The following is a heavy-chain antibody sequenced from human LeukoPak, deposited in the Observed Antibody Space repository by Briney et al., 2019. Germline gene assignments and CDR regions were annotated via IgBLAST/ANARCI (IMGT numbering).Heavy chain of an antibody. CDR1: GYTFTSYY. CDR3: AREEGSVLWFGDQY. CDR2: INPSGGST. V-gene: IGHV1-46*01. J-gene: IGHJ4*02. D-gene: IGHD3-10*01. Sequence: ASVKVSCKASGYTFTSYYMHWVRRAPGQGLEWMGIINPSGGSTSYAQNFQGRVTMTRDTSTSTVYMELRSLTSEDTAVYYCAREEGSVLWFGDQYWGQGTLVTVSS.